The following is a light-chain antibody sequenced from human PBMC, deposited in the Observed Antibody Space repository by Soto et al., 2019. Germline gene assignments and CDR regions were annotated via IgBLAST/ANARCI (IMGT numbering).Light chain of an antibody. J-gene: IGLJ7*01. CDR2: EVV. V-gene: IGLV2-8*01. CDR3: KSYAGSNTYV. Sequence: QSVLTQPPSASGSPGQSVTISCTGTKNDIGVYDFVSWYQHHPGKAPRLIIYEVVQRPSGVPDRFSGSKSGNTASLTVSGLQAGDEADYFCKSYAGSNTYVFGSGTQLTVL. CDR1: KNDIGVYDF.